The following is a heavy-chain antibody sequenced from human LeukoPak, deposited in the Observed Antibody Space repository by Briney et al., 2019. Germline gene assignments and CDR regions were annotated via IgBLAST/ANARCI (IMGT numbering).Heavy chain of an antibody. J-gene: IGHJ4*02. Sequence: PGGSLRLSCAVSGFSVTNNYVSWVRQAPGKGLEWVSVVYVGGATYYADSVKGRFTISRDNSENTLYLQMKSLRAEDTAVYYCAGGDGYNFFDYWGQGTLVTVSS. CDR2: VYVGGAT. CDR3: AGGDGYNFFDY. V-gene: IGHV3-53*01. D-gene: IGHD5-24*01. CDR1: GFSVTNNY.